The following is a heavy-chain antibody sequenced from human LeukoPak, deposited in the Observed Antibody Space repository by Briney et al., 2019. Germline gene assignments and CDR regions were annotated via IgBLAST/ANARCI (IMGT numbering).Heavy chain of an antibody. V-gene: IGHV3-11*01. CDR3: AREGGIAAAASYYYYGMDV. J-gene: IGHJ6*02. CDR2: ISSSGSTI. Sequence: GGSLRLSCAASGFTFSDYYMSWIRQAPGKGLEWVSYISSSGSTIYYADSVKGRFTISRDNAKNSLYLQMNSLRAEDTAVYYCAREGGIAAAASYYYYGMDVWGQGTTVTVSS. CDR1: GFTFSDYY. D-gene: IGHD6-13*01.